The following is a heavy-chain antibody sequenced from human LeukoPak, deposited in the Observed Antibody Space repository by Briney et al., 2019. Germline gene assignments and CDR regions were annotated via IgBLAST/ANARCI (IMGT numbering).Heavy chain of an antibody. D-gene: IGHD1-26*01. Sequence: GGSLRLSCAASGFTFSSYAMSWVRQAPGKGLEWVSAISGSGGSTYYADSVKGRFTISRDNSKNTLYLQMNGLRAEDTAVYYCAKAYSGSYLTFDYWGQGTLVTVSS. V-gene: IGHV3-23*01. J-gene: IGHJ4*02. CDR3: AKAYSGSYLTFDY. CDR1: GFTFSSYA. CDR2: ISGSGGST.